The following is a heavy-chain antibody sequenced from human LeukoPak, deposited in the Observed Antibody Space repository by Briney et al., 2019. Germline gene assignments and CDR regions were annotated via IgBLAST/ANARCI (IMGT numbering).Heavy chain of an antibody. V-gene: IGHV5-51*01. J-gene: IGHJ4*02. CDR1: GYSFTSYW. CDR2: IYPGDSDT. CDR3: ARPDYYGSGSPYYFDY. Sequence: GESLKISCKGSGYSFTSYWIGWVRQMPGKGLEWMGIIYPGDSDTRYSPSFQGQVTISADESISTAYLQWSSLKASDTAMYYCARPDYYGSGSPYYFDYWGQGTLVTVSS. D-gene: IGHD3-10*01.